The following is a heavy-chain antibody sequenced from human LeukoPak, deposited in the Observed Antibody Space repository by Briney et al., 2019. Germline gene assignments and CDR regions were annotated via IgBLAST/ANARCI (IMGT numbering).Heavy chain of an antibody. J-gene: IGHJ4*02. CDR1: GGSFSGYY. Sequence: SEILSLTCAVYGGSFSGYYWSWIRQPPGKGLEWIGEINHSGSTNYNPSLKSRVTISVDTSKNQFSLKLSSVTAADTAVYYCARGWIQLWLDYWGQGTLVTVSS. CDR2: INHSGST. D-gene: IGHD5-18*01. V-gene: IGHV4-34*01. CDR3: ARGWIQLWLDY.